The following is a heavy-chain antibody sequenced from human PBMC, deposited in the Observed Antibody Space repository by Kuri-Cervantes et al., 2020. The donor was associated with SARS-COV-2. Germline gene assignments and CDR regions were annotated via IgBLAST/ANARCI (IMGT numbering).Heavy chain of an antibody. CDR1: GYTFTDYH. D-gene: IGHD2-21*01. Sequence: ASVKVSCKASGYTFTDYHMHWVRQAPGQGLEWMGRINPNGGGTNYAQKFQGRVTMTSDTSIDTAYMELSGLRSDDTAVYYCAKIAVGVPVVADAFDFWGQGTLVTVSS. V-gene: IGHV1-2*06. J-gene: IGHJ3*01. CDR2: INPNGGGT. CDR3: AKIAVGVPVVADAFDF.